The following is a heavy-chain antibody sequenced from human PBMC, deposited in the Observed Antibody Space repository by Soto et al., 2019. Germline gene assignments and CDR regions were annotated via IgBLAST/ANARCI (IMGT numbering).Heavy chain of an antibody. Sequence: GGSLRLSCSASGFTFSSYAMHWVRQAPGKGLECVSAISSNGGSTYYADSVKGRFTISRDNSKNTLYLQMSSLRAEDTAVYYCVPPPNDYGDYAAYWDYWGQGTLVTVSS. V-gene: IGHV3-64D*06. CDR1: GFTFSSYA. D-gene: IGHD4-17*01. J-gene: IGHJ4*02. CDR2: ISSNGGST. CDR3: VPPPNDYGDYAAYWDY.